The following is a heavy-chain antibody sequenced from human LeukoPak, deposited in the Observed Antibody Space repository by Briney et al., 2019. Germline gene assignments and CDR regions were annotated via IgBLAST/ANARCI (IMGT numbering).Heavy chain of an antibody. V-gene: IGHV4-59*08. CDR3: ATNAGPAALDAIDI. J-gene: IGHJ3*02. Sequence: SETLSLTCTVSGDSINRHYWSWIRQTPGKGLEWIGYVSYRGSTNYNPSLESRVTISVDTSNIQFSLRLSSVTAADTGVYYCATNAGPAALDAIDIWGQGTIVIVSS. CDR2: VSYRGST. CDR1: GDSINRHY. D-gene: IGHD2-2*01.